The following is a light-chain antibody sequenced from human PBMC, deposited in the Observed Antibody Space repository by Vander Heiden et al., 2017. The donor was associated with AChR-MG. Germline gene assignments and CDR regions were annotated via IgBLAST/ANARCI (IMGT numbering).Light chain of an antibody. V-gene: IGKV1-39*01. CDR2: AAS. Sequence: DIQMTQSPSSLSASVGDRVTITCRASQSISSYLNWYQQKPGKAPKLLIYAASSLQSGVPSRFSGSGSGTDFTLTISRLQPEDFANYYWQQSYSTVTFGGGTKVEIK. CDR3: QQSYSTVT. CDR1: QSISSY. J-gene: IGKJ4*01.